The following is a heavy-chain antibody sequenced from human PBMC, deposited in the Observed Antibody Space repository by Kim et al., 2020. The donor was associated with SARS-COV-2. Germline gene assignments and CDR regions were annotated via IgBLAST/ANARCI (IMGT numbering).Heavy chain of an antibody. Sequence: WGSLRLSCAASGFTFSSYGMHWVRQAPGKGLEWVAVISYDGSNKYYADSVKGRFTISRDNSKNTLYLQMNSLRSEDTAVYYCAKSPPQPWGQGTLVTVSS. CDR3: AKSPPQP. V-gene: IGHV3-30*18. CDR1: GFTFSSYG. J-gene: IGHJ5*02. CDR2: ISYDGSNK.